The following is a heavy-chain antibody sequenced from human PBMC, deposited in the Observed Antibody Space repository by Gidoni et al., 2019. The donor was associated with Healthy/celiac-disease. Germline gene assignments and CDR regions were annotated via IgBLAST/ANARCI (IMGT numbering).Heavy chain of an antibody. Sequence: QLVQSGSEVKKPGSSVKVSCKVSGYHLPALSLHGVRQAPGTGLEWMGGFDPEDGETIDAQKFQGRVTRNEETSTDTAYMELSSRRSEDTAGDYCATALGGNWNYVPLDYFDYWGQGTLVTVSS. D-gene: IGHD1-7*01. J-gene: IGHJ4*02. CDR2: FDPEDGET. CDR1: GYHLPALS. CDR3: ATALGGNWNYVPLDYFDY. V-gene: IGHV1-24*01.